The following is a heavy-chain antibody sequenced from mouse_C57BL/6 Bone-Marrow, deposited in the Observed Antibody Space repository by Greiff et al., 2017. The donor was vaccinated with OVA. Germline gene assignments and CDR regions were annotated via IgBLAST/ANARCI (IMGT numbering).Heavy chain of an antibody. V-gene: IGHV1-82*01. Sequence: QVQLQQSGPELVKPGASVKISCKASGYAFSSSWMNWVKQRPGKGLEWIGRIYPGDGDTNYNGKFKGKATLTADKSSSTAYMQLSSLTSEDSAVYFCARSRPPHYFDYWGQGTTLTVSS. D-gene: IGHD6-1*01. CDR3: ARSRPPHYFDY. CDR2: IYPGDGDT. J-gene: IGHJ2*01. CDR1: GYAFSSSW.